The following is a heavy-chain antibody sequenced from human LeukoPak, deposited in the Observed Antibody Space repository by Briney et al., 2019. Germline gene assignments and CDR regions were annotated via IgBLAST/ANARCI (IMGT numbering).Heavy chain of an antibody. V-gene: IGHV3-15*01. J-gene: IGHJ4*02. CDR3: TTDGVGVEGATYDN. D-gene: IGHD1-26*01. CDR1: GFTFINAW. CDR2: IKAKAHGGTI. Sequence: KTGGSLRLSCAAPGFTFINAWMAWVRQVPGKGLEWVGRIKAKAHGGTIEYAAPVKGRFTISRDDSKNTLYLQMNSLKTEDTAVYYCTTDGVGVEGATYDNWGQGTLVSVSS.